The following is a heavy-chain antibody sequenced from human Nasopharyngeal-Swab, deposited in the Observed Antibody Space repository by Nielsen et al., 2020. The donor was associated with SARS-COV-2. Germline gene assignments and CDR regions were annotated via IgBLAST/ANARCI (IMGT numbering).Heavy chain of an antibody. D-gene: IGHD6-13*01. Sequence: GGSLRLSCAASGFTFSSYWMHWVRQAPGKGLVWVSRINSDGSSTSYADSVKGRFTISRDNAKNTLYLQMNSLRAEDTAVYYCARGGLYSSSWSPYYYGMDVWGQGTTVTVSS. CDR3: ARGGLYSSSWSPYYYGMDV. V-gene: IGHV3-74*01. CDR2: INSDGSST. J-gene: IGHJ6*02. CDR1: GFTFSSYW.